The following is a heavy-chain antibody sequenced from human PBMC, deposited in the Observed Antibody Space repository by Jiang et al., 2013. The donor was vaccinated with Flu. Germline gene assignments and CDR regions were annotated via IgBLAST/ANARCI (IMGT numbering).Heavy chain of an antibody. CDR2: VYYGGAT. Sequence: PGLVKPSGTLSLACPVSGASISSSDYYWAWLRQAPGKGLEWLATVYYGGATYYNPSLLGRLSISVDTSKNQFSLKVTSVTVADTAVYFCASRPEDGYMYGPFDYWGRGTLVTVSS. J-gene: IGHJ4*02. V-gene: IGHV4-39*07. CDR3: ASRPEDGYMYGPFDY. D-gene: IGHD5-12*01. CDR1: GASISSSDYY.